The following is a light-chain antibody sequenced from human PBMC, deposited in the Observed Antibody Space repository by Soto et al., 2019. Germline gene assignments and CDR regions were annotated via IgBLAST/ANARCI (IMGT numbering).Light chain of an antibody. CDR1: SSDVGSYNR. J-gene: IGLJ1*01. V-gene: IGLV2-18*02. CDR2: EVS. CDR3: SSYTSSSNYV. Sequence: ALTQPPSVSGSPGQSVAISCTGTSSDVGSYNRVSRYQQPPGTAPKVMIYEVSNRPSGVPDRFSGSKSGNTASLTISGLQAEDEADYYCSSYTSSSNYVFGTGTKVTVL.